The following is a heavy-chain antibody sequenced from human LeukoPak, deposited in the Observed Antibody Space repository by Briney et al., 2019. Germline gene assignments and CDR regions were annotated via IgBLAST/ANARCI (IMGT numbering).Heavy chain of an antibody. Sequence: ASVKVSCKASGYTFTSYYMHWVRQAPGQGLEWMEIINPSDGSTSYAQKFQGRVTMTSDTSTSTAYMELSSLRSEDTGVYYSARAEGFGELYYMDVWGKGTTVTVSS. D-gene: IGHD3-10*01. V-gene: IGHV1-46*03. J-gene: IGHJ6*03. CDR3: ARAEGFGELYYMDV. CDR2: INPSDGST. CDR1: GYTFTSYY.